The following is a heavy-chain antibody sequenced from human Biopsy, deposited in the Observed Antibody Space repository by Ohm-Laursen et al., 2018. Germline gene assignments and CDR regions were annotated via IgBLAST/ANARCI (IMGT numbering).Heavy chain of an antibody. J-gene: IGHJ4*02. D-gene: IGHD1-1*01. CDR1: GYTLTELS. CDR2: FAPENGKT. V-gene: IGHV1-24*01. CDR3: AADIKVWNVNC. Sequence: SVKVSCKVSGYTLTELSMHWVRQAPGKGLEWMGGFAPENGKTVYAQNFQARVSMTEDTSTDTAYMELRSLRSEDTAVYYCAADIKVWNVNCWGQGAQVTVSS.